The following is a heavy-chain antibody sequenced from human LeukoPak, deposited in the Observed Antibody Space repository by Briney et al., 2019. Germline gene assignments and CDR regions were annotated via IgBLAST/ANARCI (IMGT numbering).Heavy chain of an antibody. CDR1: GFTFSNFA. Sequence: GGSLRLSCVGSGFTFSNFAMSWVRQAPGKGLEWVSAITGSGDRTYSADSVKGRFTISRDNPKNTLYLQMNSLRAEDAAVYYCAKEWDTFDYWGQGTLVTVSS. CDR3: AKEWDTFDY. D-gene: IGHD1-26*01. CDR2: ITGSGDRT. J-gene: IGHJ4*02. V-gene: IGHV3-23*01.